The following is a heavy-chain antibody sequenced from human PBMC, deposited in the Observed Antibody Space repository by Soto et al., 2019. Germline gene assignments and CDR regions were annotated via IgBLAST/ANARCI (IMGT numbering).Heavy chain of an antibody. CDR3: AGYCSSSICPEDHYFALEV. J-gene: IGHJ6*02. V-gene: IGHV6-1*01. CDR1: GDSVTGNTAG. Sequence: SQTLSLTCVISGDSVTGNTAGWNWIRQSPSRGLEWLGRTYYRSKWYYDYAGSVKGRMTINPDTSKKQVSLKLSSVSAPDTARYFCAGYCSSSICPEDHYFALEVWGQGTTVSVSS. CDR2: TYYRSKWYY. D-gene: IGHD2-2*01.